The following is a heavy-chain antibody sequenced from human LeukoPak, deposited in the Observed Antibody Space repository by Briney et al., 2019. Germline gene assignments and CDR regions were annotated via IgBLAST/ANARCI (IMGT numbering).Heavy chain of an antibody. J-gene: IGHJ6*02. CDR2: IYYSGST. Sequence: KPSETLSLTCTVSGGSISTYYWGWIRQPPGKGLEWIGYIYYSGSTNYNPSLKSRVTIFVDTSKNQFSLKLSSVTAADTAVYYCVREPLSSGYDYYYGMDVWGQGTTVTVSS. V-gene: IGHV4-59*01. CDR1: GGSISTYY. CDR3: VREPLSSGYDYYYGMDV. D-gene: IGHD5-12*01.